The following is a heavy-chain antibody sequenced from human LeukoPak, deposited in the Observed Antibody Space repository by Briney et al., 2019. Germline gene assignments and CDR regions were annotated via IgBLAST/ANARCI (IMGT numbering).Heavy chain of an antibody. CDR1: GFTFSSNW. J-gene: IGHJ4*02. V-gene: IGHV3-7*04. CDR2: INQDRGEK. D-gene: IGHD3-10*01. CDR3: ARNYD. Sequence: GGSLRLSCTASGFTFSSNWMTWVRQAPGKGLEWVANINQDRGEKYYVDSVKGRFTISRDNAKNSLFLQMNSLRADDTAVYYCARNYDWGQGTLVTVSS.